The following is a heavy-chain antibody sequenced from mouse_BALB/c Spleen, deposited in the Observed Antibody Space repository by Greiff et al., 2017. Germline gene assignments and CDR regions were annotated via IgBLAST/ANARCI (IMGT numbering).Heavy chain of an antibody. CDR2: IYPGDGDT. V-gene: IGHV1-87*01. J-gene: IGHJ3*01. D-gene: IGHD2-10*02. Sequence: VKLQESGAELARPGASVKLSCKASGYTFTSYWMQWVKQRPGQGLEWIGAIYPGDGDTRYTQKFKGKATLTADKSSSTAYMQLSSLASEDSAVYYCAILYGWGQGTLVTVSA. CDR1: GYTFTSYW. CDR3: AILYG.